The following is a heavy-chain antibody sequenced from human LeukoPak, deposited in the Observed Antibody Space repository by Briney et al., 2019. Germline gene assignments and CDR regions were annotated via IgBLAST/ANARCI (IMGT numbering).Heavy chain of an antibody. D-gene: IGHD2-2*01. CDR1: GGSISSYY. Sequence: KTSETLSLTCTVSGGSISSYYWSWIRQPAGKGLEWIGRIYTSGSTNYNPSLKSRVTISVDTSKKQFSLDLSSVTAADTAVYYCARQKCTSTSCLTKNAFDIWGQGTMVTVSS. CDR2: IYTSGST. J-gene: IGHJ3*02. V-gene: IGHV4-4*07. CDR3: ARQKCTSTSCLTKNAFDI.